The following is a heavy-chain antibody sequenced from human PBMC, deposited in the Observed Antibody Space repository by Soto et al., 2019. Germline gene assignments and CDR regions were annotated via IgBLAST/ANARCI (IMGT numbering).Heavy chain of an antibody. CDR1: GYSFTSYW. J-gene: IGHJ6*02. V-gene: IGHV5-10-1*01. Sequence: PGESLKISCKGSGYSFTSYWSSWVRQMPGKGLEWMGRIDPSDAYTNYSPSFQGHVTISADKSISTAYLQWSSLKASDTAMYYCARHGIVVVPAAPYYGMDVWGQGTTVTVSS. CDR3: ARHGIVVVPAAPYYGMDV. D-gene: IGHD2-2*01. CDR2: IDPSDAYT.